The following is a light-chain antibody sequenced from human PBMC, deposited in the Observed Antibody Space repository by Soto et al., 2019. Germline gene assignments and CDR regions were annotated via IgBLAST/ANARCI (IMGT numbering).Light chain of an antibody. CDR2: LNSDGSH. CDR1: SGHSTYA. Sequence: QSVLTQSPSASASLGASVKLTCTLSSGHSTYAIAWHQQQPEKGPRYLMKLNSDGSHSKGDGIPDRFSGSSSGAERYLTISALQSVDEADYFCETWATGPLVLGGAPRLTL. J-gene: IGLJ2*01. CDR3: ETWATGPLV. V-gene: IGLV4-69*01.